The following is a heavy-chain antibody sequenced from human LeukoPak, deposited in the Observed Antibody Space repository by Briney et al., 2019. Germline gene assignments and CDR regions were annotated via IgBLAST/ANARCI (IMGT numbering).Heavy chain of an antibody. J-gene: IGHJ4*02. D-gene: IGHD3-22*01. CDR2: IKSETYGGTT. Sequence: PGGSLRLSCAASGFTFSQAWMSWLRQAPGRGLEWVGRIKSETYGGTTDYAAPVSGRFTISRDDSKNTLYLQMNGLKAEDTAVYYCTTDYYDSVGYSSYYWGQGTLVTVSS. CDR1: GFTFSQAW. CDR3: TTDYYDSVGYSSYY. V-gene: IGHV3-15*01.